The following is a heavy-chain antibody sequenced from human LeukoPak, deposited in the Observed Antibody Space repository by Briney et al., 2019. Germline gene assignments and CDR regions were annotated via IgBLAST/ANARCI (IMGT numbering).Heavy chain of an antibody. V-gene: IGHV4-59*08. D-gene: IGHD2-2*02. Sequence: PSETLSLTCTVSGGSVSSYSWSWLRQPPGKGLEWIGYFYYSGSTNYNPSLKSRVTISVDTSKSQFSLNLTSVTAADTAVYYCARTRSQAISAQYFDYWGQGTLVTVSS. CDR1: GGSVSSYS. J-gene: IGHJ4*02. CDR2: FYYSGST. CDR3: ARTRSQAISAQYFDY.